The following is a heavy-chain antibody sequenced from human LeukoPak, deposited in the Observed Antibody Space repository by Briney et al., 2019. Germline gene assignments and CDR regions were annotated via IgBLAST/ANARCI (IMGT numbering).Heavy chain of an antibody. Sequence: GGSLRLSCAASGFTFSGIGMHWVRKAPGKGLGGVPFLGYDGSNKYYADSVKGRFTISRDNSKNTLYLQMNSLRAEDTAVYYCAKEYYDSSGYYRWVYYYYMDVWGKGTTVTISS. CDR3: AKEYYDSSGYYRWVYYYYMDV. J-gene: IGHJ6*03. CDR1: GFTFSGIG. D-gene: IGHD3-22*01. CDR2: LGYDGSNK. V-gene: IGHV3-30*02.